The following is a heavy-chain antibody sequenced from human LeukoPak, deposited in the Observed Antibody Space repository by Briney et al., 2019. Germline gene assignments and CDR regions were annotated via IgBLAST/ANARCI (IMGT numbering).Heavy chain of an antibody. Sequence: ASVKVSCKASGYTFTGYYMHWVRQASGQGLEWMGRVNPNSGGTNYAQKFQGRVTMTRDTSISTAYMELSRLRSDDTAVYYCARDSHDDYGDYVWFDPWGQGTLVTVSS. CDR3: ARDSHDDYGDYVWFDP. D-gene: IGHD4-17*01. CDR1: GYTFTGYY. V-gene: IGHV1-2*06. CDR2: VNPNSGGT. J-gene: IGHJ5*02.